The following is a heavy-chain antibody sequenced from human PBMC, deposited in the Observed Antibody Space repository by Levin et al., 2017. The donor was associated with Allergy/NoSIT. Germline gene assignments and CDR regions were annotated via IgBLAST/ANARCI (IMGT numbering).Heavy chain of an antibody. J-gene: IGHJ4*02. CDR2: ISYDGSNK. CDR3: ARDGSTYYDFWSGYWD. CDR1: GFTFSSYA. V-gene: IGHV3-30*04. Sequence: GESLKISCAASGFTFSSYAMHWVRQAPGKGLEWVAVISYDGSNKYYADSVKGRFTISRDNSKNTLYLQMNSLRAEDTAVYYCARDGSTYYDFWSGYWDWGQGTLVTVSS. D-gene: IGHD3-3*01.